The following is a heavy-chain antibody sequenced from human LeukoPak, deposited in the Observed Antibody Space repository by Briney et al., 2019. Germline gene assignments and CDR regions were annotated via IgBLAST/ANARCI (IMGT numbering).Heavy chain of an antibody. D-gene: IGHD4-11*01. CDR2: ISSSSRYI. CDR1: EFSVGSNY. V-gene: IGHV3-21*01. Sequence: PGGSLRLSCAASEFSVGSNYMIWVRQAPGKGLEWVSSISSSSRYIYYADSVKGRFTISRDDAKNSLYLQMNSLRAEDTAVYYCARDLFPSTTAYFDYWGQGTLVTVSS. J-gene: IGHJ4*02. CDR3: ARDLFPSTTAYFDY.